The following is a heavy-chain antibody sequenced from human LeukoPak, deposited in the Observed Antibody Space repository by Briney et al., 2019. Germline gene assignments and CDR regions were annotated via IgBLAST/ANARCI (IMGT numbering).Heavy chain of an antibody. CDR2: IWYDGTNV. J-gene: IGHJ4*02. CDR3: VRDLSHYGGNVY. V-gene: IGHV3-33*08. CDR1: GFAVSGNY. D-gene: IGHD4-23*01. Sequence: GGSLRLSCAASGFAVSGNYMSWVRQAPGKGLEWVAIIWYDGTNVKYVDSVKGRFTISRDNAKNSLYLQMNSLRAEDTAVYYCVRDLSHYGGNVYWGQGTLVTVSS.